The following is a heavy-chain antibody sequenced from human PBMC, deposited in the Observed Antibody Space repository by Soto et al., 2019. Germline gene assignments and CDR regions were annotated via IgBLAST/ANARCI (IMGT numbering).Heavy chain of an antibody. CDR2: ISAYNGNT. D-gene: IGHD1-7*01. Sequence: QVQLVQSGAEVKKPGASVKVSCKASGYTFTSYGISWVRQAPGQGLEWMGWISAYNGNTNYAQKLQGRVTMTTDTATSTDYMELRSLRSDDTAVYYCARAGITGTTGGVAFDYWGQGTLVTVSS. J-gene: IGHJ4*02. CDR3: ARAGITGTTGGVAFDY. CDR1: GYTFTSYG. V-gene: IGHV1-18*01.